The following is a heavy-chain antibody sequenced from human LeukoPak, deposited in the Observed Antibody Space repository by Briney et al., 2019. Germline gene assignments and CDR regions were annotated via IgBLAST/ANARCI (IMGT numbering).Heavy chain of an antibody. CDR1: GGSISSGGYY. D-gene: IGHD5-12*01. J-gene: IGHJ4*02. CDR2: IYYSGST. V-gene: IGHV4-61*08. CDR3: ARYIVATNYLDY. Sequence: SETLSLTCTVSGGSISSGGYYWSWIRQHPGKGLEWIGYIYYSGSTNYNPSLKSRVTISVDTSKNQFSLKLSSVTAADTAVYYCARYIVATNYLDYWGQGTLVTVSS.